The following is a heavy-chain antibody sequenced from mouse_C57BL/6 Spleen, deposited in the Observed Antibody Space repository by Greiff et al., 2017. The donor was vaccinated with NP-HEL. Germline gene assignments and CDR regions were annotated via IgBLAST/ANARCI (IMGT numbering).Heavy chain of an antibody. Sequence: ESGPGLVKPSQSLSLTCSVTGYSIPSGYYWNWIRQFPGNKLEWMGYISYDGSNNYNPSLKNRISITRDTSKNQFFLKLNSVTTEDTATYYCARVDDGYSYAMDYWGQGTSVTVSS. J-gene: IGHJ4*01. CDR3: ARVDDGYSYAMDY. CDR2: ISYDGSN. V-gene: IGHV3-6*01. D-gene: IGHD2-3*01. CDR1: GYSIPSGYY.